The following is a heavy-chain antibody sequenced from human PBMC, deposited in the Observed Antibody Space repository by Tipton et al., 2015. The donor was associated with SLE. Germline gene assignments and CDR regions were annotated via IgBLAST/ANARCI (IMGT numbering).Heavy chain of an antibody. J-gene: IGHJ6*02. D-gene: IGHD1-14*01. CDR2: IYYSGST. CDR3: ATGQPADYYYSGMDV. CDR1: GGSISSSSYY. V-gene: IGHV4-39*07. Sequence: TLSLTCTVSGGSISSSSYYWGWIRQPPGKGLEWIGSIYYSGSTYYNPSLKSRVTISVDTSKNQFSLKLSSVTAADTAVYYCATGQPADYYYSGMDVWGQGTTVTVSS.